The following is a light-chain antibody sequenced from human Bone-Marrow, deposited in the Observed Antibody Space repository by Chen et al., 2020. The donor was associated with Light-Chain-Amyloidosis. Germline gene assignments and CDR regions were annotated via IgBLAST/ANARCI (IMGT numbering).Light chain of an antibody. CDR1: NIGSTS. J-gene: IGLJ3*02. V-gene: IGLV3-21*02. CDR2: DDS. CDR3: QVWDRSSDRPV. Sequence: SYVLTQPSSVSVAPGQTATIACGGNNIGSTSVHWYQQTPGKAPLLVVYDDSDRPSGIPERLSGSNSGNTATLTIIRVEAGDEADYYCQVWDRSSDRPVFGGGTKLTVL.